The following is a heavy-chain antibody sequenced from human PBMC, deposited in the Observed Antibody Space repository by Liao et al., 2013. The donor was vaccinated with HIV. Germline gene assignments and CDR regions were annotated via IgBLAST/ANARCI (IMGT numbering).Heavy chain of an antibody. J-gene: IGHJ3*02. V-gene: IGHV4-61*02. Sequence: QVQLQESGPGLVKPSQTLSLTCSVSGGSISSGSYYWSWIRQPAGKGLEWIGRIYTSGSTNYNPSLKSRVTISVDTSKNQFSLKLSSVTAADTAVYYCARERGYDFWSGYNDAFDIWGQGTMVTVSS. CDR1: GGSISSGSYY. CDR3: ARERGYDFWSGYNDAFDI. D-gene: IGHD3-3*01. CDR2: IYTSGST.